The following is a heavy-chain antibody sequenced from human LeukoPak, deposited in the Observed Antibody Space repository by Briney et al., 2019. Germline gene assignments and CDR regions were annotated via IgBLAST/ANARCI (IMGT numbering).Heavy chain of an antibody. J-gene: IGHJ4*02. CDR3: ARLSITTSLRLYSFDY. CDR1: GYSSTNYW. V-gene: IGHV5-51*01. D-gene: IGHD2/OR15-2a*01. CDR2: YYPGDSNT. Sequence: VESLKISCKGSGYSSTNYWLGWVRQMPGKGLEWMGIYYPGDSNTRYNPSFQGQVTFSADMSVNTAYLQWSSLRASDTAIYYCARLSITTSLRLYSFDYWGQGTLVTVPS.